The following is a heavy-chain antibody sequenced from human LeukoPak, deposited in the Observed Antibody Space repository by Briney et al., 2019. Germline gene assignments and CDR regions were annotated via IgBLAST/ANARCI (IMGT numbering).Heavy chain of an antibody. Sequence: SETLSLTCTVSGGSISSSSYYWGWIRQPPGKGLEWIESIYYSGSTYYNPSLKSRVTISVDTSKNQFSLKLSSVTAADTAVYYCARHGFQSDYFDYWGQGTLVTVSS. CDR1: GGSISSSSYY. CDR2: IYYSGST. CDR3: ARHGFQSDYFDY. J-gene: IGHJ4*02. D-gene: IGHD2-2*03. V-gene: IGHV4-39*01.